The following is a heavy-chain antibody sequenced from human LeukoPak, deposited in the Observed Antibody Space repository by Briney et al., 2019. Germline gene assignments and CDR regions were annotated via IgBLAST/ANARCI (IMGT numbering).Heavy chain of an antibody. J-gene: IGHJ4*02. CDR1: GYTFTSYG. D-gene: IGHD1-1*01. CDR2: ISAYNGNT. CDR3: ARVRRRSIDY. Sequence: ASVKVSCKASGYTFTSYGISWVRQAPGQGLEWMGWISAYNGNTNYAQKFQGRVTMTRNTSISTAYMELSSLRSEDTAVYYCARVRRRSIDYWGQGTLVTVSS. V-gene: IGHV1-18*01.